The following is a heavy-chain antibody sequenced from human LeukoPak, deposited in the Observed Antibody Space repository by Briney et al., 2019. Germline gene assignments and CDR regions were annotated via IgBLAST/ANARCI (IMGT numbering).Heavy chain of an antibody. CDR3: AKGHHGDSDY. Sequence: PGGSLRLSCAASGFTFAGHGMSWVRQAPGKGLEWVSGISDSGTSTYYADSVKGRFTISRDNSKNTLYLQMNSLRAEDTAVYYCAKGHHGDSDYWGQGTLVAVSS. CDR1: GFTFAGHG. J-gene: IGHJ4*02. D-gene: IGHD4-17*01. V-gene: IGHV3-23*01. CDR2: ISDSGTST.